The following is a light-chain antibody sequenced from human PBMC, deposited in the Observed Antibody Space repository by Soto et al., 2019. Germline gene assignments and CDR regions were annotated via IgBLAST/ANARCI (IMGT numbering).Light chain of an antibody. Sequence: EIVLTQSPGTLSLSPGERATLSCRASQGVSSSYLAWYQQKPGHAPRLLISGASRRATGIQHRFSGSGSGTDFTLTISRLEPEYFAVYYCQLYAGSPYTFGQGTKLEIK. CDR1: QGVSSSY. J-gene: IGKJ2*01. V-gene: IGKV3-20*01. CDR2: GAS. CDR3: QLYAGSPYT.